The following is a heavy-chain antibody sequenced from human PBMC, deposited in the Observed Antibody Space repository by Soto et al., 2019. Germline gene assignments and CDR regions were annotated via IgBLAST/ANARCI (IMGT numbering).Heavy chain of an antibody. CDR3: THSLRDYFDY. CDR1: GVSVSSGSYY. CDR2: IRSSGST. V-gene: IGHV4-61*01. Sequence: QVQLQESGPGLVKSSESLSLTCTVSGVSVSSGSYYWTWIRQPPGKGLEWIGCIRSSGSTEYNPSLKRRVTISVDTSKNQFSLNLRSLTAADAAVYYCTHSLRDYFDYWGQGALVTVSS. J-gene: IGHJ4*02. D-gene: IGHD3-10*01.